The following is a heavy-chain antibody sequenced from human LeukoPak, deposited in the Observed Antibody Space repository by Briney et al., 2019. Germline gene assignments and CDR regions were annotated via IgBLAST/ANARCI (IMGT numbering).Heavy chain of an antibody. CDR1: GFTFSDYY. CDR2: ISGSGSPI. CDR3: ARRYSYGLDY. V-gene: IGHV3-11*04. J-gene: IGHJ4*02. Sequence: PGGSLRLSCAASGFTFSDYYMSWIRQAPGKGLEGVSYISGSGSPIYYADSVKGRFTVSRDNAKNSLYLQISSLRAEDTAVYYCARRYSYGLDYWGKGALVTVSS. D-gene: IGHD5-18*01.